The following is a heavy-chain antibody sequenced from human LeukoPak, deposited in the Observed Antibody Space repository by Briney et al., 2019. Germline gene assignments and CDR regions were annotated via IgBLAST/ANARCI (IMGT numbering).Heavy chain of an antibody. V-gene: IGHV3-23*01. J-gene: IGHJ4*02. CDR2: ISGSGGST. D-gene: IGHD3-9*01. CDR1: GFTFSSYA. CDR3: AKPVTCYDILTGYSYYFDY. Sequence: GGSLRLSCAASGFTFSSYAMSWVRQAPGKGLEWVSAISGSGGSTYYADSVKGRFTISRDNSKNTLYLQMNSLRAEDTAVYYCAKPVTCYDILTGYSYYFDYWGQGTLVTVSS.